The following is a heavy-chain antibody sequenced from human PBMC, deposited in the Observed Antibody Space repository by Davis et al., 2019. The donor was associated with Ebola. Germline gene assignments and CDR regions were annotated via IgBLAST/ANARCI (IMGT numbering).Heavy chain of an antibody. CDR2: IIPILGIA. CDR3: ARMVGSSGGSTYGYDY. Sequence: SVKVSCKASGYTFTNYYMHWVRQAPGQGLEWMGRIIPILGIANYAQKFQGRVTITADKSTSTAYMELSSLRSEDTAVYYCARMVGSSGGSTYGYDYWGQGTLVTVSS. J-gene: IGHJ4*02. D-gene: IGHD5-18*01. CDR1: GYTFTNYY. V-gene: IGHV1-69*02.